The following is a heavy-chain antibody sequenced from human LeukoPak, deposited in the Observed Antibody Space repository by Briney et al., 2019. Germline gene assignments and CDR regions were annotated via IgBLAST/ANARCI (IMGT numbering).Heavy chain of an antibody. CDR2: INHTGNT. Sequence: SETLSLTCAVSGDSISSGYYWGWIRQPPGKGLECIGNINHTGNTYYNPSLRSRVTISVDTSKNQFSLTLNSVTAADTAVYYCARHYWAPGAFDIWGQGTMVTVSS. CDR3: ARHYWAPGAFDI. CDR1: GDSISSGYY. V-gene: IGHV4-38-2*01. D-gene: IGHD2-8*02. J-gene: IGHJ3*02.